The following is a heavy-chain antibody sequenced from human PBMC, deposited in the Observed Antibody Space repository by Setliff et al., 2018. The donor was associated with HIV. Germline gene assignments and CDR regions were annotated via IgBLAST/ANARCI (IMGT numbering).Heavy chain of an antibody. CDR1: GYTLTELS. D-gene: IGHD3-9*01. V-gene: IGHV1-2*06. J-gene: IGHJ4*02. Sequence: ASVKVSCKVSGYTLTELSMHWVRQAPGQGLEWMGRFHPYSGHTNYAQNFQGRVTMTMDASITTVYMELSRLTSDDTAVYYCVRQDILTSYYMFDYWGQGTLVTVSS. CDR2: FHPYSGHT. CDR3: VRQDILTSYYMFDY.